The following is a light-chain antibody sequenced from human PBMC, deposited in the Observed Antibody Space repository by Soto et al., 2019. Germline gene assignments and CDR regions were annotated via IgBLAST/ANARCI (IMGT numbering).Light chain of an antibody. CDR3: QQFSSYPLT. J-gene: IGKJ4*01. Sequence: EIVLTQSPGTLSLSPWERATLSCRASQSFNSIYLAWHQQKPGQAPRLLIYGASSRATGIPDRFSGSGSGTEFTLTISSLQSEDFAVYYCQQFSSYPLTFGGGTKVDIK. V-gene: IGKV3-20*01. CDR2: GAS. CDR1: QSFNSIY.